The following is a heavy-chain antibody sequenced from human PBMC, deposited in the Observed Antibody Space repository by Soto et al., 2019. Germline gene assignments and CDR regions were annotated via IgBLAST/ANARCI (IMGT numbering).Heavy chain of an antibody. D-gene: IGHD1-1*01. CDR2: IYHNGRT. CDR1: GYSISSGYY. Sequence: PSVTLSLTCAVSGYSISSGYYWGWIRQPPGKGLEWIGTIYHNGRTYSNPSLKSRFTVSLDMSKDQFSLRLSSVNASDTAISYCLVQGAVAATYVENFYS. J-gene: IGHJ5*01. CDR3: LVQGAVAATYVENFYS. V-gene: IGHV4-38-2*01.